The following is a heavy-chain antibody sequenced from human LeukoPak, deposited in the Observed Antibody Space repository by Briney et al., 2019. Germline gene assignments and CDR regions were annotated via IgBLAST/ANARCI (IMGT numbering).Heavy chain of an antibody. CDR1: GYIFINYD. Sequence: ASVKVSCKASGYIFINYDINWVRQAPGHGLEWMGWMNPNSGRRVYAQKFQGRVTMTRNSSINTAYMELTSLRSDDRAVYYCATGLRSAYWGQGTLVTVSS. V-gene: IGHV1-8*01. J-gene: IGHJ4*02. CDR3: ATGLRSAY. CDR2: MNPNSGRR. D-gene: IGHD2-15*01.